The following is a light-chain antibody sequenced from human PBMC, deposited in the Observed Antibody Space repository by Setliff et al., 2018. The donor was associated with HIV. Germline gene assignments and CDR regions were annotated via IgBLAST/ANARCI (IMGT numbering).Light chain of an antibody. CDR1: SSDVGGYEF. V-gene: IGLV2-14*03. CDR3: SSYTSSSTFLV. Sequence: ALTQPASVSGSHGQSITISCTGTSSDVGGYEFVSWYQLHPGKAPKLMIYDINKRSSGVSNRFSGSKSGDTASLTISGLQAEDEADYFCSSYTSSSTFLVFGGGTKVTVL. CDR2: DIN. J-gene: IGLJ3*02.